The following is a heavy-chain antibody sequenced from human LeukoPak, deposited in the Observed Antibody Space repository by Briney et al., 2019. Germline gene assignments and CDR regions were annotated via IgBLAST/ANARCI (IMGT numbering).Heavy chain of an antibody. CDR2: IYYSGST. CDR1: GGSISSYY. J-gene: IGHJ3*02. Sequence: SETLSLTCTVSGGSISSYYWSWIRQPPGKGLEWIGYIYYSGSTNYNPSLKSRVTISVDTSKNQFSLKLSSVTAADTAVYYCARGESGYYRRGAFDIWGQGTMVTVSS. D-gene: IGHD3-22*01. V-gene: IGHV4-59*01. CDR3: ARGESGYYRRGAFDI.